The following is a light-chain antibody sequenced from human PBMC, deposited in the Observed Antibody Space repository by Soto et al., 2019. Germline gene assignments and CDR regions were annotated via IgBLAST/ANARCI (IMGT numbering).Light chain of an antibody. Sequence: EILMTQSPATLSVSPGERATLSCRASQSLSRNLAWYQQKPGQAPRLLLYVASSRASGVPARFSGSGSGTEFTLTISSLQSEDFALYFCQPYNDWPPAFTFGPGTKVDL. CDR1: QSLSRN. J-gene: IGKJ3*01. CDR3: QPYNDWPPAFT. V-gene: IGKV3-15*01. CDR2: VAS.